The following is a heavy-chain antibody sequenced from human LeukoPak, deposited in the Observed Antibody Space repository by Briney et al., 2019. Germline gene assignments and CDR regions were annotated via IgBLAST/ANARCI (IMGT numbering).Heavy chain of an antibody. V-gene: IGHV3-23*01. D-gene: IGHD6-19*01. J-gene: IGHJ3*02. CDR2: ISGSGGST. CDR1: GFTFSSYA. Sequence: GGSLRLSCAASGFTFSSYAMSWDRQAPGKGLEWVSAISGSGGSTYYADSVKGRFTISRDNSKNTLYLQMNSLRAEDTAVYYCARGQWLVLDAFDIWGQGTMVTVSS. CDR3: ARGQWLVLDAFDI.